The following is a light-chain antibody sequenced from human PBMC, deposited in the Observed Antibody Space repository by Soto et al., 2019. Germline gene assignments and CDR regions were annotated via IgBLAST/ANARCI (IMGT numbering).Light chain of an antibody. CDR2: AAS. CDR3: LLDYAYFWA. V-gene: IGKV1-6*01. CDR1: QGIRSA. Sequence: AIPVTQSPSSLSASVGDRVTITCRTSQGIRSALGWYQQKPGKVPKLLIYAASTLQSGVPSRFSGSGSGRDFTLTISSLQPEDFATYYCLLDYAYFWAFCQGTKVEIK. J-gene: IGKJ1*01.